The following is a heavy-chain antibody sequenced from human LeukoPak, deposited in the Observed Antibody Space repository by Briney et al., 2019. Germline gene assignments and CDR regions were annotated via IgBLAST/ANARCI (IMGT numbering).Heavy chain of an antibody. J-gene: IGHJ6*03. CDR1: GGSFSNYY. Sequence: PSETLSRTCAVYGGSFSNYYWGWIRQPPGKGLEWIGEINDSGRINYNPSLMSRVTVSVDTSKNQFSLRLTSVTATDTAVYYCARRWNYGRNYYIDVWGNGATVSVSS. CDR3: ARRWNYGRNYYIDV. CDR2: INDSGRI. D-gene: IGHD1-7*01. V-gene: IGHV4-34*01.